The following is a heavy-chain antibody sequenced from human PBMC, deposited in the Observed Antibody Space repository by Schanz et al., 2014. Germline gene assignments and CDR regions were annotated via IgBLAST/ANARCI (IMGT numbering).Heavy chain of an antibody. CDR2: ISPNSGGT. Sequence: QVQLVQSGAEVKEPGASVKVSCKASAYTFTGYYLHWVRQAPGQGLEWMGWISPNSGGTNYAQKFQGRVTMTRDTSISTAYMELSSLRSDDTAVYYCARELRLEYYFDYWGQGTLVTVSS. D-gene: IGHD4-17*01. CDR1: AYTFTGYY. CDR3: ARELRLEYYFDY. J-gene: IGHJ4*02. V-gene: IGHV1-2*02.